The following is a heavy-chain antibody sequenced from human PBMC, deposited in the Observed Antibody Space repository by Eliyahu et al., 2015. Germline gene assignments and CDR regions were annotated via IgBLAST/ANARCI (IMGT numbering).Heavy chain of an antibody. CDR3: ARDITMVRGGDY. CDR2: ISSSSSYI. Sequence: NWVRQAPGKGLEWVSSISSSSSYIYYADSVKGQFTISRDNAKNSLYLQMNSLRAEDTAVYYCARDITMVRGGDYWGQGTLVTVSS. V-gene: IGHV3-21*01. D-gene: IGHD3-10*01. J-gene: IGHJ4*02.